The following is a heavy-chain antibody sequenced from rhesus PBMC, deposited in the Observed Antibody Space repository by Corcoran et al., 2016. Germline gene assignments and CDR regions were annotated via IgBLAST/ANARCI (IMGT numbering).Heavy chain of an antibody. D-gene: IGHD5-42*01. CDR2: INGNSGCT. J-gene: IGHJ4*01. CDR3: ARQGIFDY. Sequence: QVQLQESGPGLVKPSETLSRTCAVSGGCFSSYWWGWIRQPPGKGLEWIGEINGNSGCTNYTPSLKSRVTISKDASKNQFCLKLSCVAAADPAVYYCARQGIFDYWGQGVLVTVSS. V-gene: IGHV4-80*01. CDR1: GGCFSSYW.